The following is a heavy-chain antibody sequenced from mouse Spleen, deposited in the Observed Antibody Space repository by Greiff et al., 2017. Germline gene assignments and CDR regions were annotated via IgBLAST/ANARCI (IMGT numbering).Heavy chain of an antibody. CDR1: GFSLTNYA. CDR3: DRNPKLTPWFAY. Sequence: VQLVESGPGLVAPSQSLSITCTVSGFSLTNYAVHWVRQSPGKGLEWLGVIWSDGSTDYNAAFISRLSISKDNSKSQVFFKMNSLQADDTAIYYCDRNPKLTPWFAYWGQGTLVTVSA. D-gene: IGHD1-1*01. J-gene: IGHJ3*01. V-gene: IGHV2-4-1*01. CDR2: IWSDGST.